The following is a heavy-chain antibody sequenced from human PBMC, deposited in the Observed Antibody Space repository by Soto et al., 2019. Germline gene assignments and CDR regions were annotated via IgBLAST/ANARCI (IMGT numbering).Heavy chain of an antibody. CDR1: GFTFSSYD. Sequence: EVKLLESGGGLIQHGGSLRLSCAASGFTFSSYDMNWVRQAPGKGLEWVSSITPGGDQTFYADSVKGRFTISRDNTRNTLFLQMNSLRAEDTARYYCAKSYAPGSYYFPGIDYWGQGTLVTVSS. V-gene: IGHV3-23*01. CDR3: AKSYAPGSYYFPGIDY. J-gene: IGHJ4*02. D-gene: IGHD3-10*01. CDR2: ITPGGDQT.